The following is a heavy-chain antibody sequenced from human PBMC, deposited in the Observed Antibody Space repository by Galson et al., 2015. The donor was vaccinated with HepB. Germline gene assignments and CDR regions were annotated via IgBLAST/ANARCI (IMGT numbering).Heavy chain of an antibody. V-gene: IGHV6-1*01. CDR2: EYYRSKRYN. CDR3: ARGSADSSKVWYFDL. CDR1: GDSVSSNSAA. J-gene: IGHJ2*01. D-gene: IGHD4-11*01. Sequence: CAISGDSVSSNSAAWNWIRQSASRGLEWLGREYYRSKRYNDYAVSGKSRITINPDQSKNQVSLQLNSVTPEDTAVYYCARGSADSSKVWYFDLWSRGTLITVSS.